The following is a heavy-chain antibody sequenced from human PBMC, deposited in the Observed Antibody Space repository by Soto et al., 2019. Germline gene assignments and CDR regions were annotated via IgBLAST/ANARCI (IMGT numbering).Heavy chain of an antibody. J-gene: IGHJ6*02. CDR3: AREYTAWPLAYGLDV. Sequence: GGSLRLSCVGSGFTFSTYSINWVRQAPGKGLEWVSSISSRSDIYYADSVKGRFTISRDNAKNSVSLQMNSLRAEDTAVYYCAREYTAWPLAYGLDVXGQGTTVTVS. CDR2: ISSRSDI. D-gene: IGHD2-2*02. V-gene: IGHV3-21*01. CDR1: GFTFSTYS.